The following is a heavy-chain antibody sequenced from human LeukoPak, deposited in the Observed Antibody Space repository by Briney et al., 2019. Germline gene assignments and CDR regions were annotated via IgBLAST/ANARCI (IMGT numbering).Heavy chain of an antibody. Sequence: GGSLRLSREGSLFSLRAAWMSWVRQARGKGLEGVGRIISKADGGTTDYAEPVKDRFSISRDDSKNTLYLQMNSLETEDTAVYYCSLIGIWLGDLQGFHHWGQGTLVTVSS. CDR1: LFSLRAAW. J-gene: IGHJ4*02. CDR2: IISKADGGTT. V-gene: IGHV3-15*01. CDR3: SLIGIWLGDLQGFHH. D-gene: IGHD3-10*01.